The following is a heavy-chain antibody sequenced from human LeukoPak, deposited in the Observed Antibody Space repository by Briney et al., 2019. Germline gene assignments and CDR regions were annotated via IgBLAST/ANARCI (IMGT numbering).Heavy chain of an antibody. J-gene: IGHJ4*02. CDR1: GGSFSGYY. CDR2: INHSGST. V-gene: IGHV4-34*01. CDR3: ARHNFGSGRYYFDY. Sequence: SETLSLTCAVYGGSFSGYYWSWIRQPPGKGLEWIGEINHSGSTNYNPSLKSRVTISVDTSKNQFSLKLSSVTAADTAVYYCARHNFGSGRYYFDYWGQGTLVTVSS. D-gene: IGHD3-10*01.